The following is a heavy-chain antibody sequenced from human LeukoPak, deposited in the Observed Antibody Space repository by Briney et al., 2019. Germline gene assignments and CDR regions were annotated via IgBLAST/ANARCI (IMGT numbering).Heavy chain of an antibody. D-gene: IGHD2-15*01. CDR3: ARVGHCSGGSCYRNWFDP. Sequence: PSETLSLTCTVSGYSISSGYYWGWIRQPPGKGLEWIGSIYHSGSTYYNPSLKSRVTISVDTSKNQFSLKLSSVTAADTAVYYCARVGHCSGGSCYRNWFDPWGQGTLVTVSS. CDR1: GYSISSGYY. CDR2: IYHSGST. J-gene: IGHJ5*02. V-gene: IGHV4-38-2*02.